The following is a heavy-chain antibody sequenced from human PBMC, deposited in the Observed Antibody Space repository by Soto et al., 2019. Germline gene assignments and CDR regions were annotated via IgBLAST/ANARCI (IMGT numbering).Heavy chain of an antibody. CDR1: GGSMTNLY. D-gene: IGHD2-21*02. CDR2: IYYTGNT. J-gene: IGHJ5*02. V-gene: IGHV4-59*11. CDR3: ARGGWSLDA. Sequence: QMQLRASGPRLVKTSETLSLTCTVSGGSMTNLYWSWVRQTPGKRLEWIGYIYYTGNTYYNPSLKSRVTISVDTSKNQFSLRLNSVTAADTAVYYCARGGWSLDAWGQGALVTVSS.